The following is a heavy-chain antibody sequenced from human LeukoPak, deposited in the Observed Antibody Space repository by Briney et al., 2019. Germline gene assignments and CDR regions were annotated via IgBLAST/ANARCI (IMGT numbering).Heavy chain of an antibody. CDR3: ARQPSDVAAYY. J-gene: IGHJ4*02. Sequence: SETLSLTCTVSGYSISSGYYWGWIRQPPGKGLEWIGSIYHSGSTCYNPSLKSRVTISVDTSKNQFSLKLSSVTAADTAVYYCARQPSDVAAYYWGQGTLVTVSS. CDR2: IYHSGST. V-gene: IGHV4-38-2*02. D-gene: IGHD2-15*01. CDR1: GYSISSGYY.